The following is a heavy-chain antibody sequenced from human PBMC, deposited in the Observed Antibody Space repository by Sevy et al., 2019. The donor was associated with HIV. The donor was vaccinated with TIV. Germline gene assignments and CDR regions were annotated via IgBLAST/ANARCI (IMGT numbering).Heavy chain of an antibody. CDR3: ARDMWAQQEGDAFDI. J-gene: IGHJ3*02. D-gene: IGHD6-13*01. CDR2: INQDGGER. Sequence: GSLRLSCAASGFTFNKYWMTWVRQTPGKGLEWVADINQDGGERRYVNSVKGRFTISRDNAKKSVYLQMNSLRADDTAVYFCARDMWAQQEGDAFDIWGQGTMVTVSS. CDR1: GFTFNKYW. V-gene: IGHV3-7*03.